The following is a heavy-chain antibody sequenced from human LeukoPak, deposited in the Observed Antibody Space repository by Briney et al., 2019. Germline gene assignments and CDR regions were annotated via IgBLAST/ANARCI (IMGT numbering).Heavy chain of an antibody. J-gene: IGHJ4*02. CDR1: GFTFSGYW. D-gene: IGHD5-12*01. CDR2: INTVGTTA. CDR3: AKDQYSGYDSSFDY. V-gene: IGHV3-74*03. Sequence: GGSLRLSCAASGFTFSGYWMHWIRQAPGKGLVWVSRINTVGTTATYADSVKGRFTISRDNAKNSLYLQMNSLRAEDTALYYCAKDQYSGYDSSFDYWGQGTLVTVSS.